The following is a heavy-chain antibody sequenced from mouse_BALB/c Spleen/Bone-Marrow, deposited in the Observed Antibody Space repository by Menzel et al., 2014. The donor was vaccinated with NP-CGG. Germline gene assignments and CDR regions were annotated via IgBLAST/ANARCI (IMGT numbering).Heavy chain of an antibody. D-gene: IGHD4-1*01. CDR1: GYTFIDHA. J-gene: IGHJ3*01. CDR2: ISPGDGVI. V-gene: IGHV1S53*02. Sequence: VQLQQSDAELVKPGASVKISCKASGYTFIDHAIHWVKQKPEQGLEWIGYISPGDGVIEYNEKFKGKAILTADKSSSTAYMQLNSLTSEDSAVYFCKRSLGRFAYWGQGTLVTVSA. CDR3: KRSLGRFAY.